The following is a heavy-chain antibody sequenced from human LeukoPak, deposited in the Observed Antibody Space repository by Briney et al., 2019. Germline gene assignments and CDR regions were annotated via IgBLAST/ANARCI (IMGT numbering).Heavy chain of an antibody. V-gene: IGHV4-30-2*01. Sequence: PSQTLSLTCAVPGVSIISGGYSWSWIRQPPGKGLEWIGYIYHSGSTYYNPSLKSRVTMSVDTSKNQFSLKLSFVTAADTAVYYCARDVNYYDSSGYPLPWGQGTLVTVSS. CDR3: ARDVNYYDSSGYPLP. J-gene: IGHJ5*02. CDR1: GVSIISGGYS. D-gene: IGHD3-22*01. CDR2: IYHSGST.